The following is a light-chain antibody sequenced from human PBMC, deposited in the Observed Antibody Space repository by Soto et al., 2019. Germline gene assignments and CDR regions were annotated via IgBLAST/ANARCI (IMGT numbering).Light chain of an antibody. CDR3: QQYGSSPPIT. CDR1: QSVSTY. CDR2: GAS. V-gene: IGKV3-20*01. Sequence: TQSPSSLSASPGERATLACRASQSVSTYLAWYQQKPGQAPRPLIYGASSRATGIPDRFSGSGSGTDFTLTISRLEPEDFAVYYCQQYGSSPPITFGQGTRLEIK. J-gene: IGKJ5*01.